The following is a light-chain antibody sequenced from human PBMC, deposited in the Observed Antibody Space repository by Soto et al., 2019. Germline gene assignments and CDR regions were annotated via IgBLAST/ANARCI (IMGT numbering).Light chain of an antibody. J-gene: IGKJ1*01. CDR1: QSISSW. CDR3: QQFDPLLA. Sequence: DIQMTQSPSTLSASVGDRVTITCRASQSISSWLTWCQQKSGKPPKLLIYRASSLENGVPSRFSDSGSGTEFTFIFRSLQTDDFATYFCQQFDPLLAFGQETKVEIK. CDR2: RAS. V-gene: IGKV1-5*03.